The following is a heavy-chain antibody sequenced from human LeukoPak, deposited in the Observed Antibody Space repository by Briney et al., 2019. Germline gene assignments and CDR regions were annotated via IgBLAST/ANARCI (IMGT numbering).Heavy chain of an antibody. D-gene: IGHD1-26*01. CDR2: IYSDGTT. CDR1: GFIMKNNY. Sequence: PGGSLRLSCVGSGFIMKNNYMNWVRQAPGKGPEWVSVIYSDGTTNYTDSVKGRFTISRDNSKNTLYLQMNRLSGEDTGVYYCAGSWDARLNFGYWGPGTLVTVSS. CDR3: AGSWDARLNFGY. V-gene: IGHV3-66*02. J-gene: IGHJ4*02.